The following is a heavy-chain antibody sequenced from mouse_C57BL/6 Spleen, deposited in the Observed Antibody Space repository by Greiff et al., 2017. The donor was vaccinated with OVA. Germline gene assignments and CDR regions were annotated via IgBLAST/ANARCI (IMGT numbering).Heavy chain of an antibody. CDR3: ARSGATVVATEDAMVY. J-gene: IGHJ4*01. Sequence: VQLQQSGAELARPGASVKLSCKASGYTFTSYGISWVKQRTGQGLEWIGEIYPRSGNTYYNEKFKGKATLTADKSSSTAYMELRSLTSEDSAVYFCARSGATVVATEDAMVYWGQGTSVTVSS. D-gene: IGHD1-1*01. CDR2: IYPRSGNT. V-gene: IGHV1-81*01. CDR1: GYTFTSYG.